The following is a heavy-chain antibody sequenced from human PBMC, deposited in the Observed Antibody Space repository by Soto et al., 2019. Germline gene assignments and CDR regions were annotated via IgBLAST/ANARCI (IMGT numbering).Heavy chain of an antibody. J-gene: IGHJ5*02. Sequence: PGGSLRLSCAASGFTFSSYAMHWVRQAPGKGLEWVAVISYDGSNKYYADSVKGRFTISRDNSKNTLYLQMNSLRAEDTAVYYCARKYYYDSSGYYYNWFDPWGQGTLVTVSS. CDR1: GFTFSSYA. V-gene: IGHV3-30-3*01. CDR3: ARKYYYDSSGYYYNWFDP. D-gene: IGHD3-22*01. CDR2: ISYDGSNK.